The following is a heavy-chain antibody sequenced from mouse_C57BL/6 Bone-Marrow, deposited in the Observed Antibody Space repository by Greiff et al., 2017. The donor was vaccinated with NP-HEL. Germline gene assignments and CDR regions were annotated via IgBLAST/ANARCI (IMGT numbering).Heavy chain of an antibody. J-gene: IGHJ1*03. CDR3: ARLITTKGDWYFDV. D-gene: IGHD1-1*01. Sequence: EVQRVESGGDLVKPGGSLKLSCAASGFTFSSYGMSWVRQTPDKRLEWVATISSGGSYTYYPDSVKGRFTISRDNAKNTLYLQMSSLKSEDTAMYYCARLITTKGDWYFDVWGTGTTVTVSS. CDR2: ISSGGSYT. V-gene: IGHV5-6*01. CDR1: GFTFSSYG.